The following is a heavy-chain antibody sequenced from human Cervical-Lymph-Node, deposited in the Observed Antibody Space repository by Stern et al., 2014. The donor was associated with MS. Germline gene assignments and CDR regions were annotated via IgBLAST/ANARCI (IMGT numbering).Heavy chain of an antibody. D-gene: IGHD2-15*01. CDR1: GYTFTSYG. V-gene: IGHV1-18*01. Sequence: QVQLVESGAEVKKPGASVKVSCKASGYTFTSYGISCVRQAPGQGLEWMGVISAYNGISNHAHKLQGRVTMTTDTSTSTAYRELRSLRSDDTAVYYCARGLLGSENAFDIWGQGTMVTVSS. CDR3: ARGLLGSENAFDI. J-gene: IGHJ3*02. CDR2: ISAYNGIS.